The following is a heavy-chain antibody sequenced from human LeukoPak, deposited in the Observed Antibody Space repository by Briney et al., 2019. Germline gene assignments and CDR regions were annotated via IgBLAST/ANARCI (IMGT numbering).Heavy chain of an antibody. J-gene: IGHJ4*02. CDR2: LNPSGGSS. D-gene: IGHD1-26*01. CDR1: GYTVTSYY. V-gene: IGHV1-46*01. CDR3: ARGLGARDFDY. Sequence: ASVKVSCKASGYTVTSYYMHWVRQAPGQGLERMGILNPSGGSSSYAQKFQGRATLTRATSASTAYMELSSLRSEDTAVYYCARGLGARDFDYWGQGTLVTVSS.